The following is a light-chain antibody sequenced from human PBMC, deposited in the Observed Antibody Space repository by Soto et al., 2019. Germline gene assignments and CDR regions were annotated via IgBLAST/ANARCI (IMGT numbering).Light chain of an antibody. V-gene: IGKV2-28*01. J-gene: IGKJ1*01. CDR1: QILLHSNGYNY. CDR2: LGS. Sequence: DIVMTQSPLSLPVTPGEPASISCRSSQILLHSNGYNYLDWYLQKPGQSPQLLNYLGSNRASGVPDRFSGSGSGTDFTLKISRVEAEDVGVYYCMQARQTPRTFGQGTKVEIK. CDR3: MQARQTPRT.